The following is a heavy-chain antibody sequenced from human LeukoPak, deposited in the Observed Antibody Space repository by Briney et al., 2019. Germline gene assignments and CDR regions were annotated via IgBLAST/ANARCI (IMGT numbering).Heavy chain of an antibody. CDR3: ARGLIGVGGIDY. J-gene: IGHJ4*02. CDR2: IYYSGST. Sequence: PSETLSLTCTVSGGSISSSSYYWGWIRQPPGKGLEWIGSIYYSGSTYYNPSLKSRVTISVDTSKNQFSLKLSSVTAADTAVYYCARGLIGVGGIDYWGQGTLVTVSS. V-gene: IGHV4-39*01. D-gene: IGHD3-22*01. CDR1: GGSISSSSYY.